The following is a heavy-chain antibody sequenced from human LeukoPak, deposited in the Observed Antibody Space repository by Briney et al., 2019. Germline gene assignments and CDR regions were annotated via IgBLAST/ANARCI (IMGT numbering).Heavy chain of an antibody. J-gene: IGHJ4*02. CDR2: ISWNSGSI. Sequence: GGSLRLSCAASGFTFDDYAMHWVRQAPGKGLEWVSGISWNSGSIGYADSVKGRFTISRDNAKNSLYLQMNSLRAEDTALYYCAKDRTGYNYGSAFDYWGQGTLVTVSS. CDR3: AKDRTGYNYGSAFDY. V-gene: IGHV3-9*01. CDR1: GFTFDDYA. D-gene: IGHD5-18*01.